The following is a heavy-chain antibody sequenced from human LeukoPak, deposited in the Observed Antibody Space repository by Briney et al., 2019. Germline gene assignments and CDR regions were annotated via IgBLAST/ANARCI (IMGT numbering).Heavy chain of an antibody. V-gene: IGHV4-59*06. CDR1: GASINNNF. CDR2: IYHSGTT. CDR3: ARYSGNYRFFDY. D-gene: IGHD1-26*01. J-gene: IGHJ4*02. Sequence: SETLSLTCTVSGASINNNFWTWIRQPPGKGLEWIGYIYHSGTTYYNPSLKSRVTISVDTSENRFSLKLTSVTAADSAMYYCARYSGNYRFFDYWGQGTLVTVSS.